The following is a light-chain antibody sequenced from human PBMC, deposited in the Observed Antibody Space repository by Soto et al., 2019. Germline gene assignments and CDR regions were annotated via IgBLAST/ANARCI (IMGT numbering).Light chain of an antibody. J-gene: IGKJ4*01. CDR2: AAS. CDR1: QSISSY. CDR3: QQSYSTPRKLT. Sequence: DIQMTQSPSSLSASVGDRVTITCRASQSISSYLNWYQQKPGKAPKLLIYAASSLQSGVPSRFSGIGSGTDFTLTISSLQPEDFATYYCQQSYSTPRKLTFGGGTKVEIK. V-gene: IGKV1-39*01.